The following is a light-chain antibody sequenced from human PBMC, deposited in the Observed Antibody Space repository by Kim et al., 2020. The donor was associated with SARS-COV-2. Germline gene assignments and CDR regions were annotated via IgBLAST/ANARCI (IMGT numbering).Light chain of an antibody. CDR3: SAWDRRLGAWV. Sequence: QAGLTQPPSVSKGLRETATLTCTGDTNNVGDQGATWLQQHQGHPPKLLSYRNNNRPSGISERFSASRSGTAASLTITGLQPEDEIDYYCSAWDRRLGAWVFGGGTQLTVL. CDR2: RNN. V-gene: IGLV10-54*01. CDR1: TNNVGDQG. J-gene: IGLJ3*02.